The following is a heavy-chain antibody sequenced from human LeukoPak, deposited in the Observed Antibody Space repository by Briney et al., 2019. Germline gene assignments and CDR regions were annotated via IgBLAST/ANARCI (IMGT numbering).Heavy chain of an antibody. CDR1: GFTFGDYA. V-gene: IGHV3-49*04. CDR3: SRDSREGGMAAV. D-gene: IGHD6-13*01. Sequence: GRSLRLSCTASGFTFGDYAMSWVRQAPGRGLEWVGFIRSKSYGWTTEYAASVKGRFTFSRDDSKSIAYLEMNSLKTEDTAVYYCSRDSREGGMAAVWGQGTLVTVSS. CDR2: IRSKSYGWTT. J-gene: IGHJ4*02.